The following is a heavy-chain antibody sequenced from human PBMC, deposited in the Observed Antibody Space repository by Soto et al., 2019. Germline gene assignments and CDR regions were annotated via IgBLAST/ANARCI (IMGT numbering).Heavy chain of an antibody. D-gene: IGHD2-2*01. Sequence: GGSLRLSCAASGFPFRNFAMAWVRQAPGKGLEWVSIISNSGSSTYHGDSVKGRFTTSRDNSKGTLSLHMRGVRIDDTAVYFCARADLLWDSFDLWGQGTLVTVSS. CDR3: ARADLLWDSFDL. CDR1: GFPFRNFA. J-gene: IGHJ4*02. V-gene: IGHV3-23*05. CDR2: ISNSGSST.